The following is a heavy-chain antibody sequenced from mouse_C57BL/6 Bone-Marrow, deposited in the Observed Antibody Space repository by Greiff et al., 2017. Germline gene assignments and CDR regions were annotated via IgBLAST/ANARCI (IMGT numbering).Heavy chain of an antibody. CDR2: IYPRSGNT. CDR1: GYTFTSYG. Sequence: VKLQESGAELARPGASVKLSCKASGYTFTSYGISWVKQRTGQGLEWIGEIYPRSGNTYYNEKFKGKATLTADKSSSTAYMELRSLTSEDAAGYFCARRDGSSFFDYWGQGTTLTVSS. CDR3: ARRDGSSFFDY. V-gene: IGHV1-81*01. J-gene: IGHJ2*01. D-gene: IGHD1-1*01.